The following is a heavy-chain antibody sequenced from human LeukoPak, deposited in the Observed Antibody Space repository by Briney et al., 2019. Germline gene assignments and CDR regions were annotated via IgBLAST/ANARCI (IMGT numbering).Heavy chain of an antibody. CDR3: ARDTFRNYYYYMDV. CDR2: IYYSGST. CDR1: GGSISRYY. D-gene: IGHD3-16*01. J-gene: IGHJ6*03. V-gene: IGHV4-59*01. Sequence: PSETLSLTCTVSGGSISRYYGSWIRQPPGKGLGWIGDIYYSGSTTYNPSLKSRVTISVDTSKNQFSLKLSSVTAADTAVYYCARDTFRNYYYYMDVWGKGTTVTVSS.